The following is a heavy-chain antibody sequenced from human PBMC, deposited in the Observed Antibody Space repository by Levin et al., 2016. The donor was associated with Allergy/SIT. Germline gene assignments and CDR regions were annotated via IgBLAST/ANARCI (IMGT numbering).Heavy chain of an antibody. J-gene: IGHJ6*02. D-gene: IGHD1-26*01. CDR1: GFTFSSYG. CDR3: AKDCYPLVGANNYYYYYGMDV. Sequence: GESLKISCAASGFTFSSYGMHWVRQAPGKGLEWVAFIRYDGSNKYYADSVKGRFTISRDNSKNTLYLQMNSLRAEDTAVYYCAKDCYPLVGANNYYYYYGMDVWGQGTTVTVS. CDR2: IRYDGSNK. V-gene: IGHV3-30*02.